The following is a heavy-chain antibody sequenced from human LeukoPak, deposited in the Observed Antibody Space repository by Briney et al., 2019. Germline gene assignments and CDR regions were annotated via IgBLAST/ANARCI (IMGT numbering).Heavy chain of an antibody. V-gene: IGHV3-21*01. Sequence: SGGSLRLSCAASGFTFSSYSMTWVRQAPGKGLEWVSSISSSSSYIYYADSVKGRFTISRDNAKNSLYLQMNSLRAEDTAVYYCARAVAGSYYYYGMDVWGQGTTVTVSS. J-gene: IGHJ6*02. CDR2: ISSSSSYI. D-gene: IGHD6-19*01. CDR3: ARAVAGSYYYYGMDV. CDR1: GFTFSSYS.